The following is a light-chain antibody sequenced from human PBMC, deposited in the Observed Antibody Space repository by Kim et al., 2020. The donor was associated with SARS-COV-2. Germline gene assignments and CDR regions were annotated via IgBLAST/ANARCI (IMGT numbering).Light chain of an antibody. V-gene: IGKV3-11*01. Sequence: LSPGERATLSCRASQSVSILLAWFRQKRGQAPRLLMYDAVNRATGIPARFSGSGSGTDFTLTISSLEPEDFAVYYCQQRSNWPWTFGQGTKVEIK. J-gene: IGKJ1*01. CDR1: QSVSIL. CDR3: QQRSNWPWT. CDR2: DAV.